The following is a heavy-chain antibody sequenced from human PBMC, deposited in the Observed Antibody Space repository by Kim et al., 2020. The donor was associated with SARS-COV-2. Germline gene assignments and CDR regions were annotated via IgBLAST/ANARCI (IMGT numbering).Heavy chain of an antibody. D-gene: IGHD1-26*01. V-gene: IGHV3-23*01. J-gene: IGHJ4*02. CDR3: AKRGATAWYFFDH. Sequence: YAEPVKGRFTISRDITKGPMYLQMNSVGAEDTAIYYCAKRGATAWYFFDHWGQGTLVTVSS.